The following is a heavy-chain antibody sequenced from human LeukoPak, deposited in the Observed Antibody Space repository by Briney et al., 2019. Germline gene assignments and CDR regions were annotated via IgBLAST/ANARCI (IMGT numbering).Heavy chain of an antibody. CDR2: INHSGST. V-gene: IGHV4-34*01. CDR3: ARWGLQLWSHFDY. CDR1: GGSFSGYY. Sequence: SETLSPTCAVYGGSFSGYYWSWIRQPPGKGLEWIGEINHSGSTNYNPSLKSRVTISVDTSKNQFSLKLSSVTAADTAVYYCARWGLQLWSHFDYWGQGTLVTVSS. D-gene: IGHD5-18*01. J-gene: IGHJ4*02.